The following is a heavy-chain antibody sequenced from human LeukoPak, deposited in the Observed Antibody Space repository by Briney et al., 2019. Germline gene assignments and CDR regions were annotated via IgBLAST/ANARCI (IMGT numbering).Heavy chain of an antibody. CDR3: ATDSRYSSGWSDIDY. CDR2: ISGSGGST. CDR1: GFTFSSYA. Sequence: GGSLRLSCAASGFTFSSYAMSWVRQAPGKGLEWVSAISGSGGSTYYADSVKGRFTISRDNSKNTLYLQMNSLRAEDTAVYYCATDSRYSSGWSDIDYWGQGTLVTVSS. V-gene: IGHV3-23*01. J-gene: IGHJ4*02. D-gene: IGHD6-19*01.